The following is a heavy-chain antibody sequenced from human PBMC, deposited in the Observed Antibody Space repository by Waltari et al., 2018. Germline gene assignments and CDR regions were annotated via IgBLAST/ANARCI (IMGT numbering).Heavy chain of an antibody. CDR3: ARSLGGYDPEYYCDY. J-gene: IGHJ4*02. D-gene: IGHD5-12*01. CDR2: IYTSGST. V-gene: IGHV4-61*02. Sequence: QVQLQESGPGLVKPSQTLSLTCTVSGGSISSGSYYWSWIRQPAGKGLEWIGRIYTSGSTNYNPSRKSRVTRSVDPSKNQFSLKLSSVTAADTAVYSCARSLGGYDPEYYCDYWGQGTLVTVSS. CDR1: GGSISSGSYY.